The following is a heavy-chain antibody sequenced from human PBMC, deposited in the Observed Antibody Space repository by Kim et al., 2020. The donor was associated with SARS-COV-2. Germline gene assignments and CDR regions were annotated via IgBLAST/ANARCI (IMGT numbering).Heavy chain of an antibody. D-gene: IGHD3-10*01. J-gene: IGHJ4*02. CDR1: GGTFSSYA. CDR3: ARDLSYYGSGSYPTLYYFDY. CDR2: IIPIFGTA. Sequence: SVKVSCKASGGTFSSYAISWVRQAPGQGLEWMGGIIPIFGTANYAQKFQGRVTITADESTSTAYMELSSLRSEDTAVYYCARDLSYYGSGSYPTLYYFDYWGQGTLVTVSS. V-gene: IGHV1-69*13.